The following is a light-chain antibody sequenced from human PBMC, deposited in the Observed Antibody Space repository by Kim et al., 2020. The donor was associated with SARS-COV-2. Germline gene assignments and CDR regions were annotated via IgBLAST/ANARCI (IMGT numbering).Light chain of an antibody. CDR1: QSVSGSY. CDR2: GAS. J-gene: IGKJ2*01. CDR3: QQYGASPMYT. Sequence: IVLTQSPGTLSLSPGERATLSCRTGQSVSGSYLAWYQQKPGQAPRLIIYGASNRAPGNPDRFSGGGSGTDFTLTISRVEPEDFAVYYCQQYGASPMYTFGQGTKLEI. V-gene: IGKV3-20*01.